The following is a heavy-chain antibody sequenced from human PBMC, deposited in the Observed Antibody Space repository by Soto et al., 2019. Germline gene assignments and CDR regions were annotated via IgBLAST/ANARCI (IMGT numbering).Heavy chain of an antibody. V-gene: IGHV4-61*08. CDR1: GGSVSIGVYD. D-gene: IGHD3-22*01. CDR2: INHSGST. CDR3: ARVGDSSGTNWFDP. J-gene: IGHJ5*02. Sequence: PSETLSLTSTVSGGSVSIGVYDWSWIRQPPGKGLEWIGEINHSGSTNYNPSLKSRATISVDTSKNQFSLKRSPVTAADTAVYYCARVGDSSGTNWFDPWGQGTLVTVSS.